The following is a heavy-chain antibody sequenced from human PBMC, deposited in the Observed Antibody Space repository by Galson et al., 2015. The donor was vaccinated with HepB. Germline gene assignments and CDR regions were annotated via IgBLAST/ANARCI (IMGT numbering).Heavy chain of an antibody. CDR1: GFTFSSYE. CDR3: ARAMVRGVIPTTYYYGMDV. Sequence: SLRLSCAASGFTFSSYEMNWVRQAPGKGLEWVSYISSSGSTIYYADSVKGRFTISRDNAKNSLYLQMNSLRAEDTAVYYRARAMVRGVIPTTYYYGMDVWGQGTTVTVSS. J-gene: IGHJ6*02. D-gene: IGHD3-10*01. V-gene: IGHV3-48*03. CDR2: ISSSGSTI.